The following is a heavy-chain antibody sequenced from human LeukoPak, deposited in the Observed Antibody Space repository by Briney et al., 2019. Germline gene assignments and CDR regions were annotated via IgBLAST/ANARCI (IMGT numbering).Heavy chain of an antibody. J-gene: IGHJ6*03. V-gene: IGHV5-51*01. CDR2: IYPGDSDT. CDR3: ASKTTTANYYYYMDV. CDR1: GYSFTSYW. Sequence: GESLKISCKGSGYSFTSYWIGWVRQMPGKGLEWMGIIYPGDSDTRYSPSSQGQVTISADKSISTAYLQWSSLKASDTAMYYCASKTTTANYYYYMDVWGKGTTVTVSS. D-gene: IGHD4-17*01.